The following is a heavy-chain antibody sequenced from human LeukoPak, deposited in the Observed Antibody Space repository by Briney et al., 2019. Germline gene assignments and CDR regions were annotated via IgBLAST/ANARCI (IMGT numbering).Heavy chain of an antibody. Sequence: GGSLRLSCAASGFTFSDAWMTWVRQAPGKGLEWVGRIKSNNEGGTTDYAAPVKGRFTISRDDSKNTLYLQMNSLKTEDTAVYHCTTSKAIFGDLDYWGQGTLVTVSS. CDR3: TTSKAIFGDLDY. CDR1: GFTFSDAW. D-gene: IGHD3-3*01. V-gene: IGHV3-15*01. CDR2: IKSNNEGGTT. J-gene: IGHJ4*02.